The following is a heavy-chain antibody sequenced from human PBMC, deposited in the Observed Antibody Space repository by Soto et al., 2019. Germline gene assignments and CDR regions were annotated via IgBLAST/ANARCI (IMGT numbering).Heavy chain of an antibody. V-gene: IGHV4-34*01. J-gene: IGHJ6*02. D-gene: IGHD3-3*01. CDR2: INHSGST. CDR1: GGSFIGYY. CDR3: ARGLLYYDFWSGYYGMDV. Sequence: SETLSLTCAVYGGSFIGYYCIFIRHPPLKWLEWIGEINHSGSTNYNPSLKSRVTISVDTSKNQFSLKLSSVTAADTAVYYCARGLLYYDFWSGYYGMDVWGQGTTVTVSS.